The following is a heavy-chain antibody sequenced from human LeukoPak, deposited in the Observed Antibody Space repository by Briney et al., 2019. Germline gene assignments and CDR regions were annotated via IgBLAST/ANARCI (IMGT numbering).Heavy chain of an antibody. V-gene: IGHV4-30-4*01. CDR1: GGSISSGDYY. J-gene: IGHJ4*02. Sequence: SQTLSLTCTGSGGSISSGDYYWSWIRQPPGKILERIGYIHYSGSTYYNPSLKSRVTISVDTSKNQFSLKLSSVTAADTAVYYCAAWSGYYREYYFDYWGQGTLVTVSS. D-gene: IGHD3-3*01. CDR2: IHYSGST. CDR3: AAWSGYYREYYFDY.